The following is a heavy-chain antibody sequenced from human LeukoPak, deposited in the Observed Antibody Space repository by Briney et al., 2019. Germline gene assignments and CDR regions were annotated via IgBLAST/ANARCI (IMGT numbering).Heavy chain of an antibody. D-gene: IGHD3-10*01. CDR2: VYYSGST. V-gene: IGHV4-30-4*01. CDR1: GGSTSSGDYY. CDR3: AIVPYYYGSGSYFDY. Sequence: SQTLSLTCTVSGGSTSSGDYYWSWIRQPPGKGLEWLGYVYYSGSTYYNPSLKSRVTISVDTSKNQFSLKLSSVTAADTAVYYCAIVPYYYGSGSYFDYWGQGTLATVSS. J-gene: IGHJ4*02.